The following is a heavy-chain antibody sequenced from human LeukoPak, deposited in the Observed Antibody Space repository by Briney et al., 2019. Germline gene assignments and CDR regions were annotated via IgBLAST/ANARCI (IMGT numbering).Heavy chain of an antibody. Sequence: PGGSLRLSCAASGFAFSSYARRWVRQAPGKGLEWVSSISSGGGRTYYADSVKGRFTISRDNSKNTLYLQMDSLRAEDTAVYYCAKAPNYYGSGSYYNNWFDPWGQGTLVTVSS. CDR2: ISSGGGRT. CDR3: AKAPNYYGSGSYYNNWFDP. V-gene: IGHV3-23*01. D-gene: IGHD3-10*01. J-gene: IGHJ5*02. CDR1: GFAFSSYA.